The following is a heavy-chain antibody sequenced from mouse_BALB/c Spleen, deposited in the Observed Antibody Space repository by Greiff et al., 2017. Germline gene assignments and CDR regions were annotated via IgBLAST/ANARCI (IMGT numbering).Heavy chain of an antibody. CDR1: GYSFTGYF. J-gene: IGHJ2*01. Sequence: VQLQQPGPELVKPGASAKISCKASGYSFTGYFMNWVMQSHGKSLEWIGRINPYNGDTFYNQKFKGKATLTVDKSSNTAHMEFRSLAFEDSAVYYCARGDDYFDYWGQGTTLTVSS. CDR2: INPYNGDT. V-gene: IGHV1-20*02. CDR3: ARGDDYFDY.